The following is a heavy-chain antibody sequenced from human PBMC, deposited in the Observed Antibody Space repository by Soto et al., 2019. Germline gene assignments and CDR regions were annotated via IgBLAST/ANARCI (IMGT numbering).Heavy chain of an antibody. D-gene: IGHD1-26*01. V-gene: IGHV1-46*01. J-gene: IGHJ4*02. CDR2: INPSGGST. CDR1: GYTFTTYY. Sequence: GASVKVSCKASGYTFTTYYMHWVRQAPGQGLEWMGIINPSGGSTTSAQKFQGRVTMTRDTSTSTVYMELSSLRSEDTAVYYCTRGRLVGAAPEDSWGQGTLVTVSS. CDR3: TRGRLVGAAPEDS.